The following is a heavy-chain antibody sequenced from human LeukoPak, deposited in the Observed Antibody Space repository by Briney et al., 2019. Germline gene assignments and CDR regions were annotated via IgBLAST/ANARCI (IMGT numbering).Heavy chain of an antibody. Sequence: SETLSLTCTVSGGSISSSSYYWGWIRQPPGKGLEWIGSIYYSGSTNYNPSLKSRVTISVDTSKNQFSLKLGSVTAADTAVYYCARLQLWTYYFDYWGQGTLVTVSS. CDR1: GGSISSSSYY. D-gene: IGHD3-10*01. CDR3: ARLQLWTYYFDY. CDR2: IYYSGST. J-gene: IGHJ4*02. V-gene: IGHV4-39*07.